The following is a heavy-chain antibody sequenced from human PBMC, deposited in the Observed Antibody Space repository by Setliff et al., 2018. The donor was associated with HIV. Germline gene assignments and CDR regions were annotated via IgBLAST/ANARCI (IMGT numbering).Heavy chain of an antibody. D-gene: IGHD4-4*01. CDR2: IDPSGEST. J-gene: IGHJ4*02. CDR1: GYTFINYY. Sequence: ASVKVSCKASGYTFINYYIHWVRQAPGQGLEWMAIIDPSGESTSYAQKFQGRVTMTRDTSITTAYMELSRLKSDDTAVYYCARGATTAGLIDYWGQGTLVTVSS. V-gene: IGHV1-46*01. CDR3: ARGATTAGLIDY.